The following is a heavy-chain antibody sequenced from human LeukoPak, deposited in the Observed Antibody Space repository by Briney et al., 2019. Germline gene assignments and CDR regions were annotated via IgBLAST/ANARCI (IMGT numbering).Heavy chain of an antibody. J-gene: IGHJ4*02. V-gene: IGHV3-20*04. D-gene: IGHD3-10*01. CDR3: ARLVGGGSGTI. CDR2: INWNGGST. CDR1: GFTFDDYG. Sequence: GGSLRLSCAASGFTFDDYGMSWVRQAPGKGLEWVSGINWNGGSTGYADSVKGRFTIARDNAKNSLYLRMNSLRAEDTALYYCARLVGGGSGTIGGQGTLVTVSS.